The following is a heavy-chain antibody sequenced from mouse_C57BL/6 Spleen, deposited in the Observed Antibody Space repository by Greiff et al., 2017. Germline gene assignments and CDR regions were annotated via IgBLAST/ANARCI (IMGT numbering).Heavy chain of an antibody. CDR3: AKDGSSYAMDY. CDR1: GFTFSSYS. D-gene: IGHD1-1*01. J-gene: IGHJ4*01. V-gene: IGHV5-4*01. CDR2: ISDGGSYT. Sequence: EVKLMESGGGLVKPGGSLKLSCAASGFTFSSYSMSWVRQTPEKRLEWVATISDGGSYTDYPDNVKGRFTISSDNAKNNLYLQMSHLKSEDTAVYYCAKDGSSYAMDYWGQGTSVTVSS.